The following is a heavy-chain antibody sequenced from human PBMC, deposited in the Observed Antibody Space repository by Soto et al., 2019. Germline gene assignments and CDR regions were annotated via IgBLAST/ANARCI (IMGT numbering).Heavy chain of an antibody. Sequence: PSETLSLTCAVSGGSFSGHYWSWIRHVPGKGLEWIGEINRDGTTNLNPSLGSRATISVDPTKFQFSLRVTCVTAADTAVYDFVREHDFGASVTHYYYYYGMDVWGQGTTVTVSS. D-gene: IGHD4-17*01. CDR3: VREHDFGASVTHYYYYYGMDV. CDR1: GGSFSGHY. V-gene: IGHV4-34*04. J-gene: IGHJ6*02. CDR2: INRDGTT.